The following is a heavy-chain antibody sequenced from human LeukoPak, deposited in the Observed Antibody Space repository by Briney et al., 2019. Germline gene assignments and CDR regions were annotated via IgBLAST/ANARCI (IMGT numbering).Heavy chain of an antibody. CDR3: ARVSSTGYAVSSGLYY. CDR2: ISASGGST. Sequence: GGSLRLSCAASGFPLSSYAMSWVRQAPGKGLEWVSAISASGGSTYYADSVKGRFTISRDDAQNSLYLQMNSLRAEDTAVYFCARVSSTGYAVSSGLYYWGQGALVTVSS. CDR1: GFPLSSYA. D-gene: IGHD3-22*01. J-gene: IGHJ4*02. V-gene: IGHV3-23*01.